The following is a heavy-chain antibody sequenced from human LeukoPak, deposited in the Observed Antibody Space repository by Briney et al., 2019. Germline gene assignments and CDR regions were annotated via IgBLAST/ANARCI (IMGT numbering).Heavy chain of an antibody. J-gene: IGHJ4*02. V-gene: IGHV4-59*08. Sequence: SETPSLTCTVSGGSISSYYWSWIRQPPGKGLEWIGYIYYSGSTNYNPSLKSRVTISVDTSKNQFSLKLSSVTAADTAVYYCARGILRDGYIDYWGQGTLVTVSS. D-gene: IGHD5-24*01. CDR3: ARGILRDGYIDY. CDR1: GGSISSYY. CDR2: IYYSGST.